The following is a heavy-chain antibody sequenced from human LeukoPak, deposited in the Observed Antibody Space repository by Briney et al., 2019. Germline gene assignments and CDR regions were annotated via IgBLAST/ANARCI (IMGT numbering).Heavy chain of an antibody. Sequence: SETLSLTCTVSGGSISSGDYYWSWIRQPPGKGLEWIGYIYYSGSTYYNPSLKSRVTISVDTSKNQFSLKLSSVTAADTAVYYCARESRSSWYSRYFDYWGQGTLVTVSS. V-gene: IGHV4-30-4*01. D-gene: IGHD6-13*01. CDR1: GGSISSGDYY. CDR3: ARESRSSWYSRYFDY. CDR2: IYYSGST. J-gene: IGHJ4*02.